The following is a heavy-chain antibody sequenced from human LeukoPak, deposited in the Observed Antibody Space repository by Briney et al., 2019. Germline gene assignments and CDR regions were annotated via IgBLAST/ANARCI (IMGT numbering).Heavy chain of an antibody. Sequence: GASVKVSCKASGYTFTSYDINWVRQATGQGLEWMGWMNPNSGNTGYAQKFKGRVTMTRNTSISTAYMELSSLRSEDTAVYYCAREVSRVGATNWGQGTLVTVSS. CDR1: GYTFTSYD. J-gene: IGHJ4*02. CDR3: AREVSRVGATN. CDR2: MNPNSGNT. V-gene: IGHV1-8*01. D-gene: IGHD1-26*01.